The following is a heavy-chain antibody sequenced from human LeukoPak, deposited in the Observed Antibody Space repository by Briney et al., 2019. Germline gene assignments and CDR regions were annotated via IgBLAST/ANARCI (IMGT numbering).Heavy chain of an antibody. CDR3: ARDMYYYDSSGYWGY. J-gene: IGHJ4*02. D-gene: IGHD3-22*01. CDR1: GYTFTGYY. Sequence: GASVKVSCKASGYTFTGYYMHWVRQAPGQGLEWMGRINPNSGGTNYAQKFQGRVTMTRDTSISTAYMELSRLRPDDTAVYYCARDMYYYDSSGYWGYWGQGTLVTVSS. V-gene: IGHV1-2*06. CDR2: INPNSGGT.